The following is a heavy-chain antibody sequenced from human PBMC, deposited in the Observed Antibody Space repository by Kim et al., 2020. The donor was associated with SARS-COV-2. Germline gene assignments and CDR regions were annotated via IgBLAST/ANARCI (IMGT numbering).Heavy chain of an antibody. Sequence: SETLSLTCTVSGGSIISSSHYWGWIRQPPGKGLEWIRSFYYSGGSYYNPSFKSRFTISVDTSKNQSSLKLSSVTAADTAVYYCARHNNDGSYMSLYYGLDVWGQGTTVTVSS. V-gene: IGHV4-39*01. CDR3: ARHNNDGSYMSLYYGLDV. D-gene: IGHD3-3*01. J-gene: IGHJ6*02. CDR2: FYYSGGS. CDR1: GGSIISSSHY.